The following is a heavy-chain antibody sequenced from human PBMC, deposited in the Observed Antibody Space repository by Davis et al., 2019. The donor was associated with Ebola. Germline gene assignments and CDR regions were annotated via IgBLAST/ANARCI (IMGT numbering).Heavy chain of an antibody. CDR1: GYTFTTYA. D-gene: IGHD3-10*01. J-gene: IGHJ6*02. V-gene: IGHV1-3*01. Sequence: AASVKVSCKASGYTFTTYAMHWVRQVPGERLEWMGWINAGDGNTKYSQKFQGRVTITRDTSASSAYMELSSLLSEDTAVYYCARGPLGFRGLVGAMDVWGQGTTVTVSS. CDR2: INAGDGNT. CDR3: ARGPLGFRGLVGAMDV.